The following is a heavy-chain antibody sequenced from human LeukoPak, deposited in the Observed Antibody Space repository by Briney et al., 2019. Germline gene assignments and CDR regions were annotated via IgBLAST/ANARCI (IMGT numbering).Heavy chain of an antibody. CDR2: INHSGST. CDR3: ARGIAAHYYYYYMDV. CDR1: GGSFSGYY. D-gene: IGHD6-13*01. Sequence: PSETLSLTCAVYGGSFSGYYWSWIRQPPGKGLEWIGEINHSGSTNYNPSLKSRVTISVDTSKNQFSLKLSSVTAADTAVYYCARGIAAHYYYYYMDVWGKGTTVTISS. J-gene: IGHJ6*03. V-gene: IGHV4-34*01.